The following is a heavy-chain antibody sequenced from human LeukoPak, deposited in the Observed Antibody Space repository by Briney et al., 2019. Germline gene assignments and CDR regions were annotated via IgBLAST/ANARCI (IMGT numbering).Heavy chain of an antibody. Sequence: ASVKVSCKASGYTFTSCYMHWVRQAPGQGLEWMGIINPSGGSTSYAQKFQGRVTMTRDTSTSTVYMELSSLRSEDTAVYYCARVGQQQLGRPNWFDPWGQGTLVTVSS. CDR3: ARVGQQQLGRPNWFDP. V-gene: IGHV1-46*01. CDR2: INPSGGST. D-gene: IGHD6-13*01. J-gene: IGHJ5*02. CDR1: GYTFTSCY.